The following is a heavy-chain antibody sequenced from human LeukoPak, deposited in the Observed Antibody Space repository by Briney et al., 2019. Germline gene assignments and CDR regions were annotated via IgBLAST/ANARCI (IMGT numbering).Heavy chain of an antibody. J-gene: IGHJ4*02. CDR2: ISYAGSNK. CDR3: AKDRPSSGWDFDY. D-gene: IGHD6-19*01. V-gene: IGHV3-30*18. CDR1: GFTFSSYG. Sequence: PGGSLTLSCAASGFTFSSYGMHWVRPAPAKGLAWVAVISYAGSNKYYEDSVKGRFTISRDNSRNTLYLQMSSLRAEDTAVYYCAKDRPSSGWDFDYWGQGTLVTVSS.